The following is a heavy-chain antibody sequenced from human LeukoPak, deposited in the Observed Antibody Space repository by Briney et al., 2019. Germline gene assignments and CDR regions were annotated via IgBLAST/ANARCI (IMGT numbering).Heavy chain of an antibody. CDR2: IIPIFGTA. Sequence: SVKVSCKASGGTFSSYAISWVRQAPGQGLEWMGGIIPIFGTANYAQKFQGRVTITADKSTSTAYMELSSLRSEDTAVYYCTRERDYYYYMDVWGKGTTVTVSS. J-gene: IGHJ6*03. V-gene: IGHV1-69*06. CDR3: TRERDYYYYMDV. CDR1: GGTFSSYA.